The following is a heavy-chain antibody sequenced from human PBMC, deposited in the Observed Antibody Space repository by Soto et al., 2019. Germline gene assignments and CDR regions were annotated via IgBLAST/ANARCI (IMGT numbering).Heavy chain of an antibody. CDR2: IRSKGNNYAT. CDR1: GFTFSGSA. V-gene: IGHV3-73*01. D-gene: IGHD3-3*01. Sequence: VQLLESGGGLVQPGGSLKLPCAASGFTFSGSALHWVRQASGKGLEWVGRIRSKGNNYATAYGASLKGRFTISRDDSKITAYLQMNSLNTEDTAVYYCSRQASDFWSGKPQYYMDVWGKGTTVTVSS. CDR3: SRQASDFWSGKPQYYMDV. J-gene: IGHJ6*03.